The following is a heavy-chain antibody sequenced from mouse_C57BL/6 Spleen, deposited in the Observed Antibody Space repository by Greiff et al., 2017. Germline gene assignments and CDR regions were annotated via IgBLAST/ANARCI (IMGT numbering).Heavy chain of an antibody. CDR3: AREEYPAWFAY. Sequence: EVKLVESGPGMVKPSQSLSLTCTVTGYSITSGYDWHWIRHFPGNKLEWMGYISYSGSTNYNPSLKSRISITHDTSKNHFFLKMNSVTTEDTATYYCAREEYPAWFAYWGQGTLVTVSA. J-gene: IGHJ3*01. V-gene: IGHV3-1*01. CDR2: ISYSGST. CDR1: GYSITSGYD. D-gene: IGHD5-1*01.